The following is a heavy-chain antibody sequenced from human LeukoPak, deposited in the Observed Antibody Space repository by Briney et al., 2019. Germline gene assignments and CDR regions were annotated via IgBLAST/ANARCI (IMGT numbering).Heavy chain of an antibody. CDR2: FDPEDGET. J-gene: IGHJ5*02. D-gene: IGHD6-19*01. CDR1: GYTLTELS. V-gene: IGHV1-24*01. CDR3: ATDRIAVAVEGGWFDP. Sequence: ASVKVSCKVSGYTLTELSMHWVRQAPGKGLEWMGGFDPEDGETIYAQKFQGRVTMTEDTSTDTAYMELSSLRSEDTAVYYCATDRIAVAVEGGWFDPWGQGTLVTVSS.